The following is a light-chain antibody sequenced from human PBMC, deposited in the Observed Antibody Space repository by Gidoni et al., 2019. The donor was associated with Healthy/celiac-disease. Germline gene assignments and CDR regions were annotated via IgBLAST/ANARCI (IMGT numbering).Light chain of an antibody. Sequence: IQMTQSPSTLSASVGDRVTITCRASQSISSWLDWYQQKPGKAPKLLIYKASSLESGVPSRFRGSGSGKECTLTISRLQPDDFATYYCQQYNSYSYTFGQGTKLEIK. J-gene: IGKJ2*01. CDR3: QQYNSYSYT. CDR1: QSISSW. V-gene: IGKV1-5*03. CDR2: KAS.